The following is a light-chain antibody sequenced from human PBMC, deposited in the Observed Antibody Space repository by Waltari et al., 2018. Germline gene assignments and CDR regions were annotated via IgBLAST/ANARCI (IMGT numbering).Light chain of an antibody. CDR1: QDIGHY. CDR3: QHHVRLPAT. V-gene: IGKV3-20*01. Sequence: IVLTQSPGTLSLSPGGRATLSCRASQDIGHYLAWYQQKPGQAPRLLIYATSTRAAGIPDRFSGSGSGADFSLTITRLEPEDFAVYYCQHHVRLPATFGKGTKV. CDR2: ATS. J-gene: IGKJ1*01.